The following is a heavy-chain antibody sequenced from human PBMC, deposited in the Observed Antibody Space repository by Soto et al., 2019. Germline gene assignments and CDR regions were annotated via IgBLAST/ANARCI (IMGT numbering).Heavy chain of an antibody. J-gene: IGHJ6*02. Sequence: SGPTLVNPTQTLTLTCTFSGFSLSTSGMCVSWIRQPPGKALEWLALIDWDDDKYYSTSLKTRLTISKDTSKNQVVLTMTNMDPVDTATYYCARTIVVVPAAIRGTDYYYGMDVWGQGTTVTVSS. CDR3: ARTIVVVPAAIRGTDYYYGMDV. CDR1: GFSLSTSGMC. V-gene: IGHV2-70*01. CDR2: IDWDDDK. D-gene: IGHD2-2*01.